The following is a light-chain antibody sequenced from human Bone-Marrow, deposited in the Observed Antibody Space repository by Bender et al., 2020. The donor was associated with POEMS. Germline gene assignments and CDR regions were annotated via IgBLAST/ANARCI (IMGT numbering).Light chain of an antibody. J-gene: IGLJ1*01. V-gene: IGLV2-23*02. CDR2: DVS. CDR1: SADVGRYNY. Sequence: QSALTQPASVSGSPGQSITISCTGTSADVGRYNYVSWYQHYPGKAPKVIIYDVSNRPSGVSDRFSGSKSGNTASLTISGLQAEDEADYYCCSYAGVSTYYVFGTGTKVTVL. CDR3: CSYAGVSTYYV.